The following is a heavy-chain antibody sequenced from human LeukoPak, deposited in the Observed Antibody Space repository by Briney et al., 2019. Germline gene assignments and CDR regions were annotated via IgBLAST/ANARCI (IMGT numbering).Heavy chain of an antibody. Sequence: GGSLRLSCAASGFTFSSYEMNWVRQAPGKGLEWVSYISSSGSTIYYADSVKGRFTISRDNAKNSPYLQMNSLRAEDTAVYYCARDAPHMVRNEYYFDYWGQGTLVTVSS. CDR3: ARDAPHMVRNEYYFDY. CDR1: GFTFSSYE. J-gene: IGHJ4*02. D-gene: IGHD3-10*01. V-gene: IGHV3-48*03. CDR2: ISSSGSTI.